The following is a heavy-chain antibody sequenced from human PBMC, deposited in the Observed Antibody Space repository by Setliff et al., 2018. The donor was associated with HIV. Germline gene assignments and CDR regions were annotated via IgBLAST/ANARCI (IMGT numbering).Heavy chain of an antibody. Sequence: SETLSLTCSVSGGSISNYYWSWIRQPPGKGPEWIGYIYTSGSTDYNPSLESRATISLDTSKNQISLKLKSVTAADTAMYYCARVFPVVTAEDNRFDPWGQGTLVTVSS. CDR2: IYTSGST. D-gene: IGHD2-21*02. J-gene: IGHJ5*02. CDR3: ARVFPVVTAEDNRFDP. CDR1: GGSISNYY. V-gene: IGHV4-4*08.